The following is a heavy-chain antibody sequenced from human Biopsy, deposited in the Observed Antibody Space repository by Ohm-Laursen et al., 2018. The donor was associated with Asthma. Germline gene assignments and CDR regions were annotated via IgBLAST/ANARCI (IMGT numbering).Heavy chain of an antibody. V-gene: IGHV3-30*03. CDR1: GFTFSSYG. Sequence: SLRLSCAVSGFTFSSYGMHWVRQAPGKALEWVAVISYDGSITHYADSVKGRFTISRDNSKNTVYLDISSLRIEDTAVFYCGIVVAANPFQGDCWGQGTLVTVSS. D-gene: IGHD2-15*01. J-gene: IGHJ4*02. CDR2: ISYDGSIT. CDR3: GIVVAANPFQGDC.